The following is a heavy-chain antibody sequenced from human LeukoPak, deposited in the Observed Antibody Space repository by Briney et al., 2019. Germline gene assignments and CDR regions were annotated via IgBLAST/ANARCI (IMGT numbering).Heavy chain of an antibody. CDR1: GGSISTYY. CDR2: IYYSGST. Sequence: PSETLSLTCTVSGGSISTYYWSWIRQPPGKGLEWIGYIYYSGSTNYNPSLKSRVTISVDTSKNQFSLKLSSVTAADTAVYYCARAIFSGYSYGWVYWGQGTLVTVSS. V-gene: IGHV4-59*01. D-gene: IGHD5-18*01. J-gene: IGHJ4*02. CDR3: ARAIFSGYSYGWVY.